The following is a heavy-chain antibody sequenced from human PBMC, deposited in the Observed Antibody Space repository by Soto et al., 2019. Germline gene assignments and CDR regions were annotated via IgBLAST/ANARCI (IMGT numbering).Heavy chain of an antibody. V-gene: IGHV2-5*01. J-gene: IGHJ5*02. CDR1: GFSLRTSGVG. Sequence: QITLKESGPTLVKPTQTLTLTCIFSGFSLRTSGVGVGWIRQPPGKALEWLGFIYWNDDKSYSPSLTGRLTVTQDTSESQVVLTMTTIDPANTATYYFAKSGSRGWYGWFYPSGEGTLV. D-gene: IGHD6-19*01. CDR3: AKSGSRGWYGWFYP. CDR2: IYWNDDK.